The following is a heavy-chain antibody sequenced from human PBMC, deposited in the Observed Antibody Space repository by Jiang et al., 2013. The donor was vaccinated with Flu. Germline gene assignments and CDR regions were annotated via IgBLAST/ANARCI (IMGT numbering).Heavy chain of an antibody. CDR3: ARGRSVECTSTIPRLPGIDP. J-gene: IGHJ5*02. CDR2: MNHIGNS. CDR1: IGTFSDYY. V-gene: IGHV4-34*01. Sequence: LLKPSETLSLTCAVYIGTFSDYYWSWIRQAPGKGLEWIGEMNHIGNSNYNPSLRSRVTISVDTSKNQFSLKLSSVTAADTALYYCARGRSVECTSTIPRLPGIDPWGQGTLVTVSS. D-gene: IGHD2/OR15-2a*01.